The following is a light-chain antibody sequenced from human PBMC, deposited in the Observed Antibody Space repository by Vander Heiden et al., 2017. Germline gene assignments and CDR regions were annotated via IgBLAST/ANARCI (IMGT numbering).Light chain of an antibody. CDR1: QGIRND. J-gene: IGKJ1*01. CDR2: AAS. Sequence: IQMTQSPSSLSASVGDRVTITCRASQGIRNDLGWYQQKPGKAPKLLIYAASSVQSGVPSRFSGSVSGTDFTLTISSLQPEDFANYCCRQDYKYPRTFGQGTKVGIK. CDR3: RQDYKYPRT. V-gene: IGKV1-6*01.